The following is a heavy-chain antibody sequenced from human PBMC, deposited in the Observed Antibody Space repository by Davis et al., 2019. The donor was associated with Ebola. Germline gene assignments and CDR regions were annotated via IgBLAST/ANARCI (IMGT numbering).Heavy chain of an antibody. D-gene: IGHD5-18*01. J-gene: IGHJ4*02. CDR2: IYHSGST. CDR3: ARGSVDTAMVRKYYFDY. CDR1: GGSISSSNW. V-gene: IGHV4-4*02. Sequence: MPSETLSLTCAVSGGSISSSNWWSWVRQPPGKGLEWIGEIYHSGSTNYNPSLKSRVTISVDKSKNQFSLKLSSVTAADTAVYYCARGSVDTAMVRKYYFDYWGQGTLVTVSS.